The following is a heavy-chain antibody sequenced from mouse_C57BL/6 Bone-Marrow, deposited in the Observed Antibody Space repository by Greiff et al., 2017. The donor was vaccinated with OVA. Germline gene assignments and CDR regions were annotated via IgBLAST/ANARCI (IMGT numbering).Heavy chain of an antibody. V-gene: IGHV5-2*01. J-gene: IGHJ1*03. CDR2: INSDGGST. CDR3: GSGAYFDV. CDR1: EYEFPSHD. D-gene: IGHD1-1*01. Sequence: EVKVVESGGGLVQPGESLKLSCESNEYEFPSHDMSWVRKTPEKRLELVAAINSDGGSTYYPDTMERRFIISRGNTKKTLYLQMSSLRSEDTAEGYYGSGAYFDVWGTGTTVTVSS.